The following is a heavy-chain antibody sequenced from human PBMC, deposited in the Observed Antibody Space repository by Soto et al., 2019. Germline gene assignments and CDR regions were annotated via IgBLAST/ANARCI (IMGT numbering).Heavy chain of an antibody. CDR1: GFTFSSYG. CDR3: AKDPGYSYGYDLDY. V-gene: IGHV3-30*18. D-gene: IGHD5-18*01. J-gene: IGHJ4*02. Sequence: GGSLRLSCAASGFTFSSYGMHWVRQAPGKGLEWVAVISYDGSNKYYADSVKGRFTISRDNSKNTLYLQMNSLRAEDTAVYYCAKDPGYSYGYDLDYWGQGTLVTVSS. CDR2: ISYDGSNK.